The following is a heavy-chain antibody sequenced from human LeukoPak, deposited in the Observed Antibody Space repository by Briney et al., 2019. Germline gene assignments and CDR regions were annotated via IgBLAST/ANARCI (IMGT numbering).Heavy chain of an antibody. Sequence: PGGSLRLSCAASGFTFGSYGMHWVRQAPGKGLEWVAVIWYDGSNKYYADSVKGRFTISKDNAKNSLYLQMNSLRAEDTALYHCARNNGMDVWGQGTTVIVSS. J-gene: IGHJ6*02. CDR1: GFTFGSYG. CDR2: IWYDGSNK. CDR3: ARNNGMDV. V-gene: IGHV3-33*08.